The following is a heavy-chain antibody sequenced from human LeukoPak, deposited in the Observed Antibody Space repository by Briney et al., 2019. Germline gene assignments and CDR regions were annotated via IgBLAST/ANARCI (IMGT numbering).Heavy chain of an antibody. CDR2: IYYTGGT. D-gene: IGHD3-10*01. Sequence: SETLSLTCSVSGGSITTSSYYWGWIRQSPEKGLEWIRSIYYTGGTFYNPSLKSRVTISVDTSKNQFSLKLSSVTAADTAVYYCASQTRGYYGSGSYGEDYWGQGTLVTVSS. V-gene: IGHV4-39*07. CDR3: ASQTRGYYGSGSYGEDY. J-gene: IGHJ4*02. CDR1: GGSITTSSYY.